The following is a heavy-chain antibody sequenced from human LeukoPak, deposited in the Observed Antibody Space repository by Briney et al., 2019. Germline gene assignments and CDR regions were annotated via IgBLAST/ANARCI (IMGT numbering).Heavy chain of an antibody. CDR1: GFTFSNYA. Sequence: PGGSLRLSCAASGFTFSNYAMSWVRQAPGKGLEWVSIISGSSGSTDYADLVKGRFTISRDNSKNTLYLQMNSLRAEDTAVYYCAKHEGNAVAGRYSDYWGQGTLVTVSS. J-gene: IGHJ4*02. D-gene: IGHD6-19*01. CDR2: ISGSSGST. V-gene: IGHV3-23*01. CDR3: AKHEGNAVAGRYSDY.